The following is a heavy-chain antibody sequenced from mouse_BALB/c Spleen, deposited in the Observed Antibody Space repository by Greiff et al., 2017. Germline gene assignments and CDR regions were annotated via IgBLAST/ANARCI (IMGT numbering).Heavy chain of an antibody. V-gene: IGHV1S137*01. D-gene: IGHD2-4*01. CDR3: ARMITTDY. J-gene: IGHJ3*01. CDR2: ISTYYGDA. Sequence: QVQLKESGAEPVRPGVSVKISCKGSGYTFTDYAMHWVKQSHAKSLEWIGVISTYYGDASYNQKFKGKATMTVDKSSSTAYMELARLTSEDSAIYYCARMITTDYWGQGTLVTVSA. CDR1: GYTFTDYA.